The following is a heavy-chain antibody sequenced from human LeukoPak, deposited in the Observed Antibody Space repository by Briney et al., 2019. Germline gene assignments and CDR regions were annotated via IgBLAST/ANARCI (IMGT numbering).Heavy chain of an antibody. CDR1: GGTFSSYA. D-gene: IGHD6-13*01. CDR3: ARDRKGYSSSWYSNWFDP. Sequence: GASVKISFKASGGTFSSYAISWVRQAPGQGLEWMGGIIPIFGTANYAQKFQGRVTITADESTSTAYMELSSLRSEDTAVYYCARDRKGYSSSWYSNWFDPWGQGTLVTVSS. J-gene: IGHJ5*02. V-gene: IGHV1-69*13. CDR2: IIPIFGTA.